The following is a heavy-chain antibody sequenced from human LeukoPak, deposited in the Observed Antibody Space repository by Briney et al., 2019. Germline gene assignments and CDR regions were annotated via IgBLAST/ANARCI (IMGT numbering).Heavy chain of an antibody. Sequence: ASVKVSCKASGYTFTSYYMHWVRQAPGQGLEWMGIINPSGGSTSYAQKFQGRVTMTRDTSTSTVYMDLSSLRSEDTAVYYCARDGDKYSSGWHTFIYYWGQGTLVTVSS. CDR2: INPSGGST. CDR1: GYTFTSYY. J-gene: IGHJ4*02. D-gene: IGHD6-19*01. V-gene: IGHV1-46*01. CDR3: ARDGDKYSSGWHTFIYY.